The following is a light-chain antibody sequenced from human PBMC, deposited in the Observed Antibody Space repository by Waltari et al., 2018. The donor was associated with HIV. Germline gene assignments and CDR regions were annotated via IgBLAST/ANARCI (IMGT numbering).Light chain of an antibody. CDR3: CSYAGRSTHV. CDR1: SSDVGGYNV. V-gene: IGLV2-23*02. Sequence: QSALTQPASVSGSPGQSITIPCTGTSSDVGGYNVVSWYQQHPGKAPKLMIYEVTKRPSGVSNRFSGSKSGNTASLTISGLQAEDEADYYCCSYAGRSTHVFGTGTKVTVL. J-gene: IGLJ1*01. CDR2: EVT.